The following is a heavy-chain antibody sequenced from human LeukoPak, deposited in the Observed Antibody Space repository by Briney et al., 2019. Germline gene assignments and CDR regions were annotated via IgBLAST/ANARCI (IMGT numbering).Heavy chain of an antibody. V-gene: IGHV4-59*11. CDR1: GGSISSHY. J-gene: IGHJ4*02. D-gene: IGHD3-22*01. CDR2: IYYSGST. CDR3: AGTSGYDSSGYYPFDY. Sequence: SETLSLTCTVSGGSISSHYWSWIRQPPGKGLEWIGYIYYSGSTNYNPSLKSRVTISVDTSKNQFSLKLSSVTAADTVVYYCAGTSGYDSSGYYPFDYWGQGTLVTVSS.